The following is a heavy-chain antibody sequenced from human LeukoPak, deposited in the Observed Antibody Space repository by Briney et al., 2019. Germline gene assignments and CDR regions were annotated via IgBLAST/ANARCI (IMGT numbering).Heavy chain of an antibody. CDR1: GYTFTNYG. CDR3: ARDGYCSSTSCPSSNWFDP. Sequence: ASVTVSCKASGYTFTNYGISWVRQAPGQGLEWMGWINAYNGNTNYAQKLQGRVTMTTDTSTSTAYMELRSLTSDDTAVYYCARDGYCSSTSCPSSNWFDPWGQGTLVTVSS. V-gene: IGHV1-18*01. D-gene: IGHD2-2*03. CDR2: INAYNGNT. J-gene: IGHJ5*02.